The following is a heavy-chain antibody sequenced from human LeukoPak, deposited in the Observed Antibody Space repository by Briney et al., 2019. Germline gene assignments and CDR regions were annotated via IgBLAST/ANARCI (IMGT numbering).Heavy chain of an antibody. CDR3: VRGDYGDYTLFDY. Sequence: PGGSLRLSCAASGFTVISNYMSWVRQAPGKGLEWVSVIYSGSSTYYADSVKGRFTISRDNSKNTLYLQMNTLRADETAVYYCVRGDYGDYTLFDYWGQGTLVTVSS. V-gene: IGHV3-53*01. CDR1: GFTVISNY. D-gene: IGHD4-17*01. CDR2: IYSGSST. J-gene: IGHJ4*02.